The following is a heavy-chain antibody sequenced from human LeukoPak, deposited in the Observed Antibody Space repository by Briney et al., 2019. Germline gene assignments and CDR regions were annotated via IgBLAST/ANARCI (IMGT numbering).Heavy chain of an antibody. D-gene: IGHD5-24*01. Sequence: SETLSLSCTVSGDSISSYYWSWIRQPPGKGLEWIGYIYYGGGTDYNPSLKSRVSISVDTSKNQFSLKLRSVTAADTAVYYCARHVTISGPYDASDIWGQGTMVTVSP. V-gene: IGHV4-59*08. CDR2: IYYGGGT. J-gene: IGHJ3*02. CDR1: GDSISSYY. CDR3: ARHVTISGPYDASDI.